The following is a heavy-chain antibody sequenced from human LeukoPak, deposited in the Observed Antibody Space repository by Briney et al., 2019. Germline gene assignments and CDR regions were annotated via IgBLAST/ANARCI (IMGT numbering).Heavy chain of an antibody. J-gene: IGHJ2*01. V-gene: IGHV3-23*01. CDR2: ISVIGGST. Sequence: GGSLRLSCAASGFTFSSYAMSWVRQAPGKGLEWVSPISVIGGSTYYADSVKGRFTISRDNSKNTLYLQMNGLRAEDTAVYYCARGSNSWWYFDLWGRGTLVTVSS. D-gene: IGHD4-11*01. CDR1: GFTFSSYA. CDR3: ARGSNSWWYFDL.